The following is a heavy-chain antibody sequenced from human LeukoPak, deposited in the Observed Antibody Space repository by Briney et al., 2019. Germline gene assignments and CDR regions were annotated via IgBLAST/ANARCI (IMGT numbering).Heavy chain of an antibody. V-gene: IGHV3-48*04. J-gene: IGHJ4*02. CDR1: GFTFSNYN. CDR3: ARRRDSGSLQHFDY. D-gene: IGHD1-26*01. CDR2: IGSSDSTT. Sequence: GGSLRLSCVASGFTFSNYNMNWVRQAPGKGLEWLSYIGSSDSTTHYADSVKGRFTISRDNAKNSLYLQMNSLRAEDTAVYYCARRRDSGSLQHFDYWGQGTLVTVSS.